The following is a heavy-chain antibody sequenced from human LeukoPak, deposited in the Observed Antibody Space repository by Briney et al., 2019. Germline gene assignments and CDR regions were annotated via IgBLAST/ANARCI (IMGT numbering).Heavy chain of an antibody. CDR3: ARDRVQAHWSGKYYYYYHVDV. J-gene: IGHJ6*03. D-gene: IGHD3-3*01. V-gene: IGHV3-30*03. Sequence: GRSLRLSCAASGFTFSSYSMHWVRQAPGKGLEWLAVILYDGSMQYYAESMKGRLTISRDNSRNTVYMQMSSLRTEDTAVYYCARDRVQAHWSGKYYYYYHVDVWGKGTTVTVSS. CDR2: ILYDGSMQ. CDR1: GFTFSSYS.